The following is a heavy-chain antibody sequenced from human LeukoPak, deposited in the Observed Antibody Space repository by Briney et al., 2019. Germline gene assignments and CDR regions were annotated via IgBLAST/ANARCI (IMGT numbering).Heavy chain of an antibody. D-gene: IGHD2-15*01. CDR2: ISGSGGST. J-gene: IGHJ4*02. V-gene: IGHV3-23*01. CDR3: AKAGAVVVVAAKYFDY. Sequence: SGGSLRLSCAASGFTFSSYAMSWVRQAPGKGLEWVSAISGSGGSTYYADSVKGRFTISRDNSKNTLYLQMNSLRAVDTAVYYCAKAGAVVVVAAKYFDYWGQGTLVTVSS. CDR1: GFTFSSYA.